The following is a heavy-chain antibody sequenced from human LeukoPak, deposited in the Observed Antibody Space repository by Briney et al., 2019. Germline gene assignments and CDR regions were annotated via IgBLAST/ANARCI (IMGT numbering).Heavy chain of an antibody. CDR2: ISAYNGNT. J-gene: IGHJ5*02. V-gene: IGHV1-18*01. CDR3: ARTRRTTPYNWFDP. Sequence: VASVKVSCKASGYTFTSYGISWARQAPGQGLEWMGWISAYNGNTNYAQKLQGRVTMTTDTSTSTAYMELRSLRSDDTAVYYCARTRRTTPYNWFDPWGQGTLVTVSS. CDR1: GYTFTSYG. D-gene: IGHD1-14*01.